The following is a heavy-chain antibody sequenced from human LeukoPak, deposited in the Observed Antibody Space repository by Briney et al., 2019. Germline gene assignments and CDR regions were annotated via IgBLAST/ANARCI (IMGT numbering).Heavy chain of an antibody. CDR3: AKLSGNYSLDY. D-gene: IGHD1-26*01. CDR1: GFTFSHYG. V-gene: IGHV3-30*02. CDR2: IWYDGSNK. Sequence: PGGSLRLSCAASGFTFSHYGMHWVRQAPGKGLEWVSFIWYDGSNKYYADSVKGRFTISRDNSKNTLYLQMNSLRAEDTAVYYCAKLSGNYSLDYWGQGTLATVSS. J-gene: IGHJ4*02.